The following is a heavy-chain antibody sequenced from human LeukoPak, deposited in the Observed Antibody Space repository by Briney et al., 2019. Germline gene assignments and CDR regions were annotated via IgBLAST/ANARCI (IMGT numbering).Heavy chain of an antibody. Sequence: SETLSLTCTVSGGSISSGSYYWSWIRQPAGKGLEWIGRIYTSGSTNYNPSLKSRVTISVDTSKNQFSLKLSSVTAADTAVYYCARGDSSSYYYYYYMDVWGKGTTVTVFS. CDR3: ARGDSSSYYYYYYMDV. CDR1: GGSISSGSYY. CDR2: IYTSGST. D-gene: IGHD6-6*01. J-gene: IGHJ6*03. V-gene: IGHV4-61*02.